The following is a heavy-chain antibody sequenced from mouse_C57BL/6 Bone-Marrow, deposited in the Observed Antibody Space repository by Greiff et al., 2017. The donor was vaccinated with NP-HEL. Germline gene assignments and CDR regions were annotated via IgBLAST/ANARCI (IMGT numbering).Heavy chain of an antibody. CDR2: IWSGGST. CDR1: GFSLTSYG. CDR3: ASYGSSYDWYFDV. V-gene: IGHV2-2*01. D-gene: IGHD1-1*01. Sequence: VQLQESGPGLVQPSQSLSITCTVSGFSLTSYGVHWVRQSPGKGLGWLGVIWSGGSTDYNAAFISRLSISKDNSKSQVFFKMNSLQADDTAIYYCASYGSSYDWYFDVWGTGTTVTVSS. J-gene: IGHJ1*03.